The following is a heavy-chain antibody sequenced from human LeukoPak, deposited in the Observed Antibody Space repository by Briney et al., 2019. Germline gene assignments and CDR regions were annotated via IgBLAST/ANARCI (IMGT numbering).Heavy chain of an antibody. CDR2: INPSGGST. CDR3: ATDPGGELINY. CDR1: GYTFTSYY. D-gene: IGHD1-26*01. J-gene: IGHJ4*02. Sequence: ASVKVSCKASGYTFTSYYMHWVRQAPGQGLEWMGIINPSGGSTSYAQKFQGRITMTEDTSTDTAYMELSSLRSEDTAVYYCATDPGGELINYWGQGTLVTVSS. V-gene: IGHV1-46*01.